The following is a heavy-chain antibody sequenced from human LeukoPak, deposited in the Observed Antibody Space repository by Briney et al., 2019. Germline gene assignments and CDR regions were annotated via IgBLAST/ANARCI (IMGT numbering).Heavy chain of an antibody. V-gene: IGHV4-39*01. Sequence: IPSETLSLTCTVSGGSISSSSYYWGWIRQPPGKGLEWIGSIYYSGSTYYNPSLKSRVTISVDTSKNQFSLKLSSVTAADTAVYYCASVQEYSSSSWFDYWGQGTLVTVSS. D-gene: IGHD6-6*01. CDR2: IYYSGST. CDR1: GGSISSSSYY. CDR3: ASVQEYSSSSWFDY. J-gene: IGHJ4*02.